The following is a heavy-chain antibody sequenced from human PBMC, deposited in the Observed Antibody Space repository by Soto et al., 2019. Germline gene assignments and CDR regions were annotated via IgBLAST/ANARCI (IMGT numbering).Heavy chain of an antibody. J-gene: IGHJ6*02. CDR3: ARDRPYYDFWRGYYGNYYYYGMDV. Sequence: PSETLTLTCAVSGYSISSGYYWGWIRQPPGKGLEWIGRIYHSGSTYYNPSLKSRVTISVDTSKIQFPRKLSSVTAADTAVYYCARDRPYYDFWRGYYGNYYYYGMDVWGQGTTVTVSS. CDR2: IYHSGST. CDR1: GYSISSGYY. V-gene: IGHV4-38-2*02. D-gene: IGHD3-3*01.